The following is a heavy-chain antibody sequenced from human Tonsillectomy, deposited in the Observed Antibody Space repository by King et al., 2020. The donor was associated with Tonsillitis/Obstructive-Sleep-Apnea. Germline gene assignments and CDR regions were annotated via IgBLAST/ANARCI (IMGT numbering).Heavy chain of an antibody. CDR3: ARGYYYYYMDV. CDR1: GFTVRSNY. J-gene: IGHJ6*03. V-gene: IGHV3-53*01. Sequence: EVQLVESGGVLIQPGGSLRLSCAASGFTVRSNYMSWVRQAPGKVLEWVTVIYSGGCTYYADSVKGRFTISRDNSKNTLYLQMNSLRAEDTAVYYCARGYYYYYMDVWGKGTTVTVSS. CDR2: IYSGGCT.